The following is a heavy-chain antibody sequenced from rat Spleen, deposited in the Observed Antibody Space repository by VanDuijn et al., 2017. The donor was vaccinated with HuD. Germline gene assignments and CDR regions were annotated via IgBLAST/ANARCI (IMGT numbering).Heavy chain of an antibody. CDR2: ISNARGIT. D-gene: IGHD1-10*01. CDR3: TRHNVTTGDYFDY. Sequence: EVQLVESGGGLVQPGRSLKLSCVASGFTFNNYWMTWVRQAPGMGLEWVASISNARGITYYADPVKGRFTISRDIANSTLYLRMNSLRSEDTATYYCTRHNVTTGDYFDYWGQGVMVTVSS. J-gene: IGHJ2*01. CDR1: GFTFNNYW. V-gene: IGHV5-31*01.